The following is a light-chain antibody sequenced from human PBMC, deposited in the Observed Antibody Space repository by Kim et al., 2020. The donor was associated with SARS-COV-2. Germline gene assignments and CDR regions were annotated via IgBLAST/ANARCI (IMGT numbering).Light chain of an antibody. Sequence: SGGDRVTITCRGSESINKLLGWYQQKPGKAPTLLISKASSLEGEVPSRFSGSGSGTEFTLTISDLQPDDFATYYCQQYKNYPYTFGQGTKLDI. V-gene: IGKV1-5*03. J-gene: IGKJ2*01. CDR2: KAS. CDR1: ESINKL. CDR3: QQYKNYPYT.